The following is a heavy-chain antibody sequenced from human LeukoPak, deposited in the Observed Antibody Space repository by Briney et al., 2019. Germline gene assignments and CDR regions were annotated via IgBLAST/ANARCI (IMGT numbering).Heavy chain of an antibody. CDR3: ARVTMVRDNNWFDP. Sequence: PSETLSLTCAVYGGSFSGYLWSWIRQHPGKGLEWIGYIYYSGSTYYNPSLKSRVTISVDTSKNQFSLKLSSVTAADTAVYYCARVTMVRDNNWFDPWGQGTLVTVSS. D-gene: IGHD3-10*01. V-gene: IGHV4-31*11. CDR1: GGSFSGYL. J-gene: IGHJ5*02. CDR2: IYYSGST.